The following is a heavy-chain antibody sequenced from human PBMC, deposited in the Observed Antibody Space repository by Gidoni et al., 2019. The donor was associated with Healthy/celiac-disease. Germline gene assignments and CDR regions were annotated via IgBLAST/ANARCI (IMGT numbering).Heavy chain of an antibody. CDR3: AKDRGGSYGGYYFDY. CDR1: GFTLTSYA. V-gene: IGHV3-23*01. J-gene: IGHJ4*02. D-gene: IGHD1-26*01. Sequence: EVQLLESGGGLVPPGGSLRLSCAASGFTLTSYAMRWVRQAPGKGREWVSAISGSGGSTYYADSVKGRFTISRDNSKNTLYLQMNSLRAEDTAVYYCAKDRGGSYGGYYFDYWGQGTLVTVSS. CDR2: ISGSGGST.